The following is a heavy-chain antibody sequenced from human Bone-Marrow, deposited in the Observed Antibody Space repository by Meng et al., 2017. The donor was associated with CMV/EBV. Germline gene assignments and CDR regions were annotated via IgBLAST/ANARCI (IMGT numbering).Heavy chain of an antibody. CDR1: GFPFISYW. J-gene: IGHJ6*02. Sequence: GESLKISCAVSGFPFISYWMHWVRQAPGKGLVWVSRINGDGSSPSYADSVKGRFTISRDNAKDTLYLQMNSLRAEDTAMYYCARVSDYHYYYGMDVWVQGTTVTVSS. V-gene: IGHV3-74*01. CDR3: ARVSDYHYYYGMDV. CDR2: INGDGSSP.